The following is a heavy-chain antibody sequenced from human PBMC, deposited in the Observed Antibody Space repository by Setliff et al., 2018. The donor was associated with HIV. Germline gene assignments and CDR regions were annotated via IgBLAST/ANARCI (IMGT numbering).Heavy chain of an antibody. J-gene: IGHJ6*03. CDR2: INPSGGST. V-gene: IGHV1-46*01. Sequence: ASVKVSCKASGYSFTSYYIHWVRQAPGQGLEWMGIINPSGGSTSYAQKFQGRVTMTRDTSTSTVYIELSSLRSEDTAVYNCARGYPSSPYYYYMDVWGKGTTVTV. D-gene: IGHD5-12*01. CDR1: GYSFTSYY. CDR3: ARGYPSSPYYYYMDV.